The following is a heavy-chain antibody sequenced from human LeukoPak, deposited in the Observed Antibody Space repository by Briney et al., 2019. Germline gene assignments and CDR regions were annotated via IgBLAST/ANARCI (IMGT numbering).Heavy chain of an antibody. J-gene: IGHJ6*02. CDR2: INPSGGST. Sequence: AASVKVSCKTSGYTFTNFYMHWVRQAPGQGLEWMGIINPSGGSTGYAQKFQGRVTITADESTSTAYMELSSLRSEDTAVYYCARRSGELLDYYYGMDVWGQGTTVTVSS. CDR1: GYTFTNFY. V-gene: IGHV1-46*01. CDR3: ARRSGELLDYYYGMDV. D-gene: IGHD3-10*01.